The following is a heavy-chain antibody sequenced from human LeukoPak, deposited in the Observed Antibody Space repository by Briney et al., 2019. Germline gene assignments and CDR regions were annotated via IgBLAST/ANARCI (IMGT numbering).Heavy chain of an antibody. CDR2: IYSGGST. D-gene: IGHD3-22*01. Sequence: PGGSLRLSCAASGFTVSSNYMSWVRQAPGKGLEWVSVIYSGGSTYYADSVKGRFTISRDNSKNTLYLQMNTLRVEDTAVYYCAKSNRITMRVDSYFDYWGQGTLVTVSS. CDR3: AKSNRITMRVDSYFDY. J-gene: IGHJ4*02. V-gene: IGHV3-53*01. CDR1: GFTVSSNY.